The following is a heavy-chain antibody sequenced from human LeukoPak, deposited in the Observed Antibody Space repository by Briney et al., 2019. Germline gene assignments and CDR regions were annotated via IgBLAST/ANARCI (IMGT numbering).Heavy chain of an antibody. Sequence: PSETLSLTCTVSGGSISSSSYYWGWIRQPPGKGLEWIGSIYYSGSTYYNPSLKSRVTISVDTSKNQFSLKLSSVTAADTAVYYCARQGPITMIVAGFDYWGQGTLVTVSS. D-gene: IGHD3-22*01. CDR1: GGSISSSSYY. CDR3: ARQGPITMIVAGFDY. CDR2: IYYSGST. V-gene: IGHV4-39*01. J-gene: IGHJ4*02.